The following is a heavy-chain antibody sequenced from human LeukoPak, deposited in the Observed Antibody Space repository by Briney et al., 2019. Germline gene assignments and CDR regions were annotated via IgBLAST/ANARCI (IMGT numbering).Heavy chain of an antibody. J-gene: IGHJ5*02. CDR1: GGSISSSSYY. CDR2: IYYSGST. D-gene: IGHD2-21*02. CDR3: ASLAYCGGDCYDNWFDP. Sequence: ASETLSLTCTVSGGSISSSSYYWGWIRQPPGKGLERIGSIYYSGSTYYNPSLKSRVTISVDTSKNQFSLKLSSVTAADTAVYYCASLAYCGGDCYDNWFDPWGQGTLVTVSS. V-gene: IGHV4-39*01.